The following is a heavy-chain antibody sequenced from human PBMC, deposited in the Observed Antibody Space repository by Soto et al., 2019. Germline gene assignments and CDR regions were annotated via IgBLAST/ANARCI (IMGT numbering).Heavy chain of an antibody. CDR1: GFTFSSYA. CDR3: AKDNLGYCSSTSCLDYYYYYMDV. Sequence: PGGSLRLSCAASGFTFSSYAMSWVRQAPGKGLEWVSAISGSGGSTYYADSVKGRFTISRDNSKNTLYLQMNSLGAEDTAVYYCAKDNLGYCSSTSCLDYYYYYMDVWGKGTTVTVSS. V-gene: IGHV3-23*01. CDR2: ISGSGGST. J-gene: IGHJ6*03. D-gene: IGHD2-2*01.